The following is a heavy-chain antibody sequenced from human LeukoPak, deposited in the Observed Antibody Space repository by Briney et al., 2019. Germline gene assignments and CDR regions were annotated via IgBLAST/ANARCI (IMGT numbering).Heavy chain of an antibody. CDR1: GGTFSSYA. CDR2: IIPIFVTA. V-gene: IGHV1-69*13. CDR3: ARDAGTNWNRGYMDV. D-gene: IGHD1-1*01. J-gene: IGHJ6*03. Sequence: SVKVSCKASGGTFSSYAISWVRQAPGQGLEWMGGIIPIFVTANYAQKFQGRVTITADESTSSAYMELSSLRSEDTAVYYCARDAGTNWNRGYMDVWGKGTTVTVSS.